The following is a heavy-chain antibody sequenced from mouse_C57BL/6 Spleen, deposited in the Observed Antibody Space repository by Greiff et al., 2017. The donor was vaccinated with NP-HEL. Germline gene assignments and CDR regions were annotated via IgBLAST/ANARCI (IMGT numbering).Heavy chain of an antibody. V-gene: IGHV1-69*01. CDR3: ASGSNPFAY. CDR2: IDPSDSYT. Sequence: VQLQQPGAELVMPGASVKLSCKASGYTFTSYWMHWVKQRPGQGLEWIGEIDPSDSYTNYNQKFKGKSTLTVDKSSSTAYMQLSSLTSEDSAVYYCASGSNPFAYWGQGTLVTVSA. CDR1: GYTFTSYW. D-gene: IGHD2-5*01. J-gene: IGHJ3*01.